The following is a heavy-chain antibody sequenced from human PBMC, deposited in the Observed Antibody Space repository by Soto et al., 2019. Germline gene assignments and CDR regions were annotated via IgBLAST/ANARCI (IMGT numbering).Heavy chain of an antibody. CDR2: ISYSGSA. Sequence: QVQLQESGPGLVKPSQTLSLTCTVSGGSISSGDYFWSWIRQPPGKGLEWIRYISYSGSAYYNPSLKSRVTISVDTSMTQFSLKLNSVTAADTAVYFCARDSTVTYFDFWGQGTLVTVSS. CDR3: ARDSTVTYFDF. V-gene: IGHV4-30-4*01. CDR1: GGSISSGDYF. J-gene: IGHJ4*02. D-gene: IGHD4-17*01.